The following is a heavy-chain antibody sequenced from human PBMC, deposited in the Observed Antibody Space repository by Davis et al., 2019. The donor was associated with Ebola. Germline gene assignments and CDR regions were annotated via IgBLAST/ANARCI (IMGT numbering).Heavy chain of an antibody. Sequence: PGGSLRLSCTDSVITFSSYAMTWVRQAPGKGLEWVAHIRPDGSEEQYVDSLKGRITISRDNAKNSLYLQVNSLRTEDTAVYYCVTENWYRFESWGQGTLVTVSS. CDR3: VTENWYRFES. J-gene: IGHJ4*02. CDR1: VITFSSYA. D-gene: IGHD1/OR15-1a*01. V-gene: IGHV3-7*03. CDR2: IRPDGSEE.